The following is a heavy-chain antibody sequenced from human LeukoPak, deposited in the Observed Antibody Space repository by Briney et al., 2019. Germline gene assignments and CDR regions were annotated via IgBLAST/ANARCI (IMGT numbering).Heavy chain of an antibody. CDR2: ISSSSSYI. D-gene: IGHD3-9*01. CDR1: GFTFSSYS. Sequence: GGSLRLSCAASGFTFSSYSMNWVRQAPGKGLEWVSSISSSSSYIYYADSVKGRFTISRDNAKNSLYLQMNSLRAEDTAVYYCARVGDISTSNYYYYMDVWGKGTTVTVSS. CDR3: ARVGDISTSNYYYYMDV. J-gene: IGHJ6*03. V-gene: IGHV3-21*01.